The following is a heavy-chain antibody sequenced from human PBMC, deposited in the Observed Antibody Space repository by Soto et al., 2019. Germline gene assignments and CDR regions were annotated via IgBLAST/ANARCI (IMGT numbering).Heavy chain of an antibody. V-gene: IGHV3-9*01. CDR3: ARDDSGFSGSHYIDYFNY. Sequence: GGSLRLSCAASGFNFDDYAMHSVRQAPGKGLEWVSGISWSSVTFDYADSVKGRFTISRDNAKNSLYLQMSSLTSEDTAVYYCARDDSGFSGSHYIDYFNYWGQGALVTVSS. D-gene: IGHD1-26*01. CDR2: ISWSSVTF. J-gene: IGHJ4*02. CDR1: GFNFDDYA.